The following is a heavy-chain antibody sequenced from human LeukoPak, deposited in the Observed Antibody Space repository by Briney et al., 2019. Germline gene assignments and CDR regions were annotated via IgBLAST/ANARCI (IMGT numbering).Heavy chain of an antibody. J-gene: IGHJ3*02. CDR1: GLPFSSCS. D-gene: IGHD2-2*01. V-gene: IGHV3-21*01. CDR2: ISGSSSYI. Sequence: GGSLRLSCAASGLPFSSCSQNWVSPAPGKGLEWVSSISGSSSYIYYADSVEGRFTISRDNAKSSLYLQMNSVRAEDTAVYYCARDDIASSGAFDNWGQGTMVTVSS. CDR3: ARDDIASSGAFDN.